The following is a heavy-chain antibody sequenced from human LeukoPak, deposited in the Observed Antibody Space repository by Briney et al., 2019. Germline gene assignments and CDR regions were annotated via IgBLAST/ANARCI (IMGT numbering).Heavy chain of an antibody. CDR2: IYHSGST. J-gene: IGHJ4*02. D-gene: IGHD3/OR15-3a*01. CDR3: ARGGLGALDY. CDR1: GGSISSGGYS. Sequence: SETLSLTCAVSGGSISSGGYSWSWIRQPPGTGLEWIGYIYHSGSTYYNPSLKSRVTISVDRSKNQFTLKLSSVTAADTAVYYCARGGLGALDYWGQGTLVTVSS. V-gene: IGHV4-30-2*01.